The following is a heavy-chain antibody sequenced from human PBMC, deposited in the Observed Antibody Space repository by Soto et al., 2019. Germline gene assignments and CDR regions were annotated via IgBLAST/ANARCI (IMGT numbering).Heavy chain of an antibody. V-gene: IGHV1-3*05. CDR3: PGAAVRGVTGWFDP. D-gene: IGHD3-10*01. CDR1: GYTFTSYA. CDR2: INAGNGNT. Sequence: QVQLVQSGAEEKKPGASVKVSCKASGYTFTSYAMHWVRQAPGQRLEWMGWINAGNGNTKYSQKFQGRVTITRDTPAAPANRGRRSLKSEETAVNYVPGAAVRGVTGWFDPGGREPWSPSPQ. J-gene: IGHJ5*02.